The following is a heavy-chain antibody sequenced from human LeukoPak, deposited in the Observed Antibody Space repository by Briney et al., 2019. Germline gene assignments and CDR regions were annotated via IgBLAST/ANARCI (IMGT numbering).Heavy chain of an antibody. Sequence: GGSLRLSCAASGFTFSSYWMSWVRQAPGKGLEWVANIKQDGSEKYYVDSVKGRFTISRDNAKNSLYLQMNSLRAEDTAVYYCARDHGPDYGDLFDYWGQGTLVTVSS. J-gene: IGHJ4*02. D-gene: IGHD4-17*01. CDR1: GFTFSSYW. CDR2: IKQDGSEK. CDR3: ARDHGPDYGDLFDY. V-gene: IGHV3-7*01.